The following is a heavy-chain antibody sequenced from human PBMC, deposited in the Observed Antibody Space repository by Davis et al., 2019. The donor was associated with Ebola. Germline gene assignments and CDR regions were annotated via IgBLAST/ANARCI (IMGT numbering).Heavy chain of an antibody. J-gene: IGHJ4*02. CDR2: IYYSGST. V-gene: IGHV4-59*12. D-gene: IGHD1-14*01. CDR1: GGSISSYY. CDR3: ARDYVY. Sequence: MPSETLSLTCTVSGGSISSYYWSWIRQPPGKGLEWIGYIYYSGSTNYSPSLKSRVTISADTSKNQFSLRLKSVTAADTAMYYCARDYVYWGRGILVTVSS.